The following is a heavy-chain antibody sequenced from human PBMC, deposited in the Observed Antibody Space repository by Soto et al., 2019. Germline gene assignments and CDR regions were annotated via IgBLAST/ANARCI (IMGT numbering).Heavy chain of an antibody. V-gene: IGHV1-8*01. Sequence: ASVKVSCKASGYTFTSYDINWVRQATGQGLEWMGRMNPNSGNTGYAQKFQGRVTMTRITSISTAYMELSSLRSEDTAVYYCARVHGSGGIFWNWFDPWGQGTLVTVSS. CDR3: ARVHGSGGIFWNWFDP. CDR2: MNPNSGNT. D-gene: IGHD3-10*01. CDR1: GYTFTSYD. J-gene: IGHJ5*02.